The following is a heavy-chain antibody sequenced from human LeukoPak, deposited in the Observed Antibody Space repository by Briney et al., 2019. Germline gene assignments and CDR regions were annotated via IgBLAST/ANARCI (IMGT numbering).Heavy chain of an antibody. V-gene: IGHV1-18*01. CDR1: GYTPTSYS. Sequence: GSAKVSPKASGYTPTSYSTSSVRHSPGPGVGWMGWISTYNDNTNYAQKLQGRVTMTADTSTSKVYMNLRSLSSGDTAVYYCARDGSSSWYAYWGQGTLVTVSS. CDR3: ARDGSSSWYAY. J-gene: IGHJ4*02. D-gene: IGHD6-13*01. CDR2: ISTYNDNT.